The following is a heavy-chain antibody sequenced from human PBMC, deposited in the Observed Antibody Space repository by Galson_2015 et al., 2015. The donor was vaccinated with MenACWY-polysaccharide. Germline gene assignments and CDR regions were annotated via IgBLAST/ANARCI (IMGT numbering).Heavy chain of an antibody. V-gene: IGHV4-59*13. CDR2: IYYSGNT. D-gene: IGHD2-21*02. CDR3: ARDSGDYHYYYDLDV. Sequence: ETLSLTCTVSGDSISSYYWSWIRQPPGKGLEWIGDIYYSGNTNYNPSLRSRVTISIDTSRTYFSLKLTSVTAADTAVYYCARDSGDYHYYYDLDVWGHGTTVTVSS. J-gene: IGHJ6*02. CDR1: GDSISSYY.